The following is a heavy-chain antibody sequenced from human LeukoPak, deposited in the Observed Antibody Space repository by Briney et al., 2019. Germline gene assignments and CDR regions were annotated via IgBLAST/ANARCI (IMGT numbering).Heavy chain of an antibody. CDR2: IKADGSET. Sequence: GGSLRLSCAASGFTFSNYWMNWVRQAPGKGLEWVADIKADGSETHYVDPLKSRFTISRDNANNLLYLQMDSLRVEDTAVYYCARGEPTSSFRPFDYWGQGILVTVSS. J-gene: IGHJ4*02. V-gene: IGHV3-7*03. CDR3: ARGEPTSSFRPFDY. CDR1: GFTFSNYW. D-gene: IGHD1-26*01.